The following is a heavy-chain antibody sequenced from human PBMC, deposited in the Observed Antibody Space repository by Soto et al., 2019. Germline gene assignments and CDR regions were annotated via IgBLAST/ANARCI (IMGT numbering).Heavy chain of an antibody. D-gene: IGHD3-16*01. J-gene: IGHJ1*01. Sequence: QVQLVESGGGVVQPGTSLRVSCVGSGFTFRSYVMHWVRQAPGKGLEWVALTSYDGSDKYYDDSVRGRFTISRDNSRNTVDLQRDSLRLEDTALYSCARLGTTGGLDVWGQGTLVSVSS. CDR3: ARLGTTGGLDV. CDR1: GFTFRSYV. CDR2: TSYDGSDK. V-gene: IGHV3-30*19.